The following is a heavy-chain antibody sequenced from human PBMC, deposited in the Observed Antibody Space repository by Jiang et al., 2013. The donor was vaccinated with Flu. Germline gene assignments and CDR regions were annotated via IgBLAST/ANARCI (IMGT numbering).Heavy chain of an antibody. J-gene: IGHJ4*02. CDR1: GFTFTNSA. V-gene: IGHV1-58*02. CDR2: IVVGTGTT. CDR3: AADDTTIME. D-gene: IGHD2-8*01. Sequence: SGAEVRKPGTSVKVSCKASGFTFTNSAMQWVRQARGQRLEWIGWIVVGTGTTHYGKEFQERVTITRDMSTNTAYMELSSLKSDDTAVYYCAADDTTIMEWGRGTLVTVTS.